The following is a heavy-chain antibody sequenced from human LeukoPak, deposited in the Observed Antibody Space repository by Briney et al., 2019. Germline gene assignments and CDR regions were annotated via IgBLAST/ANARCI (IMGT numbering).Heavy chain of an antibody. CDR2: ISGSGGST. CDR3: AKDKEVASGSYYDY. D-gene: IGHD1-26*01. CDR1: GFTFSSYA. V-gene: IGHV3-23*01. J-gene: IGHJ4*02. Sequence: PGGSLRLSCAASGFTFSSYAMSWVRQAPGKGLEWVSAISGSGGSTYYADSVKGRFTISRDNSKNTLYLQMNSLRAEDTAVYYCAKDKEVASGSYYDYWGQGTLVTVSS.